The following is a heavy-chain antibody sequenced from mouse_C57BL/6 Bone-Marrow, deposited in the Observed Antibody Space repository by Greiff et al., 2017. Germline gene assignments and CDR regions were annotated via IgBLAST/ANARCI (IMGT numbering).Heavy chain of an antibody. CDR3: ARGAVPYYFDY. CDR1: GYTFTSYW. J-gene: IGHJ2*01. CDR2: IDPSDSYT. V-gene: IGHV1-69*01. D-gene: IGHD1-1*01. Sequence: VQLQQSGAELVMPGASVKLSCKASGYTFTSYWMHWVKQRPGQGLEWIGEIDPSDSYTNYNQKFKGKSTLTVDKSSSTAYMQLVSLTSEDSAVYDCARGAVPYYFDYWGQGTTLTVSS.